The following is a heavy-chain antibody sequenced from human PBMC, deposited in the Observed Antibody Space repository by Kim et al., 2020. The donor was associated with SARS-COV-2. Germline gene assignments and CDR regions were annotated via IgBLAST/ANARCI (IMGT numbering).Heavy chain of an antibody. CDR1: GFTFSSYA. V-gene: IGHV3-23*03. Sequence: GGSLRLSCAASGFTFSSYAMSWVRQAPGKGLEWVSVIYSGGSITHYGDSVKGRFTISRDNSKKTLYLQMNSLGAEDTAVYYCAKVMVREVIFHSWGQGTLVTVSS. D-gene: IGHD3-10*01. CDR2: IYSGGSIT. CDR3: AKVMVREVIFHS. J-gene: IGHJ4*02.